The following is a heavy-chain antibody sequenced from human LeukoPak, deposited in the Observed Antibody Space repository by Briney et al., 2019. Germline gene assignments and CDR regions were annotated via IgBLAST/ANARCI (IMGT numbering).Heavy chain of an antibody. J-gene: IGHJ5*02. CDR3: ARHDHYGSLNWFDP. Sequence: SETLSLTCTVSGGSISPYHWSWIRQPPGKGLEWIGYIYYSGSTNYNPSLKSRVTISVDTSKNQFSLRLSSVTAADTAVYYCARHDHYGSLNWFDPWGQGTLITVSS. V-gene: IGHV4-59*08. D-gene: IGHD3-10*01. CDR1: GGSISPYH. CDR2: IYYSGST.